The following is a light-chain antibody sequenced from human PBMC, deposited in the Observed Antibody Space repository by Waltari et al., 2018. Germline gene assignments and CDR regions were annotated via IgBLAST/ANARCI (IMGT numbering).Light chain of an antibody. CDR3: CSYVGLGIYV. Sequence: QSGLTPPASVSGSPGQSITISCIGNSCYSGNSNLFSWFQQYPGKAPPLMVYEVTKRASGVSDRFSGSKSGNTASLTIHGLQSEDEADYYCCSYVGLGIYVFGSGTKVTVL. CDR2: EVT. V-gene: IGLV2-23*02. J-gene: IGLJ1*01. CDR1: SCYSGNSNL.